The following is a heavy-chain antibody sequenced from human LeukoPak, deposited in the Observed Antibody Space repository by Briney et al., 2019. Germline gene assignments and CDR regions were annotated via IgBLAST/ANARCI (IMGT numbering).Heavy chain of an antibody. D-gene: IGHD2-21*02. J-gene: IGHJ4*02. CDR2: IYYDGKT. CDR3: ARDPPPFCGGDCSYYFDY. CDR1: GFTVSSDY. V-gene: IGHV3-66*01. Sequence: QSGGSLRLSCAASGFTVSSDYMSWVRQAPGKGLEWVSVIYYDGKTNYADSVKGRFTISRDNSKNTLYLQMNSLRVEDTAVYYCARDPPPFCGGDCSYYFDYWGQGTLVTVSS.